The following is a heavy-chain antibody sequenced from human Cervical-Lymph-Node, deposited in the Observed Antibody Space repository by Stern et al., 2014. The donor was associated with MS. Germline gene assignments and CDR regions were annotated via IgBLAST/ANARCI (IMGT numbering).Heavy chain of an antibody. J-gene: IGHJ4*02. Sequence: QVQLVESGAEVKKSGSSVKVSCKASGGTLRSYVITWARQASGQGPEWIGEISPIFGTATYAQQFQGRVTITADEYTSTVYMEPSSLRSEDTAVYYCARNVGDTTLGHWGQGSQVIVSS. CDR1: GGTLRSYV. D-gene: IGHD3-16*01. CDR2: ISPIFGTA. V-gene: IGHV1-69*01. CDR3: ARNVGDTTLGH.